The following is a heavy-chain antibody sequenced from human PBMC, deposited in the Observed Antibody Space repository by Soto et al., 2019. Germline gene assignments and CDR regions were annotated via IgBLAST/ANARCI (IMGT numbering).Heavy chain of an antibody. V-gene: IGHV4-34*01. CDR2: INHSGST. D-gene: IGHD6-19*01. J-gene: IGHJ4*02. CDR3: ARGQGQWLVPRSLPLDY. CDR1: GESFSGYY. Sequence: SETLSLTCAVYGESFSGYYWSWIRQPPGKGLEWIGEINHSGSTNYNPSLKSRVTISVDTSKNQFSLKLSSVTAADTAVYYCARGQGQWLVPRSLPLDYWGQGTLVTVSS.